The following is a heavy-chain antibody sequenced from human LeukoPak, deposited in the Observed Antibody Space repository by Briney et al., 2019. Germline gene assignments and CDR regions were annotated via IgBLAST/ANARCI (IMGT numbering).Heavy chain of an antibody. V-gene: IGHV3-23*01. CDR3: AKSWGPGMAFYES. D-gene: IGHD5-18*01. Sequence: GGSLRLSRVASGFTLTNYAMTWVRQAPGKVLEWVSAISGGGDYIYYGDSVKGRFSSSRDNSKSTLYLQMRNLRAGDTAVYYYAKSWGPGMAFYESWGQGTQVTVSS. CDR1: GFTLTNYA. CDR2: ISGGGDYI. J-gene: IGHJ5*02.